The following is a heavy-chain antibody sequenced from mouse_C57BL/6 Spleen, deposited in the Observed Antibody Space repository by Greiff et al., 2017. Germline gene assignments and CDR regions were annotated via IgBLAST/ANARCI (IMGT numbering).Heavy chain of an antibody. V-gene: IGHV5-17*01. Sequence: EVKLVESGGGLVKPGGSLKLSCAASGFTFSDYGMHWVRQAPEKGLEWVAYISSGSSTIYYADTVKGRFTISRDNAKNTLFLQMTSLRSEDTAMYNCARPRGGLYYFDYWGQGTTLTVSS. J-gene: IGHJ2*01. CDR3: ARPRGGLYYFDY. CDR1: GFTFSDYG. CDR2: ISSGSSTI. D-gene: IGHD1-1*02.